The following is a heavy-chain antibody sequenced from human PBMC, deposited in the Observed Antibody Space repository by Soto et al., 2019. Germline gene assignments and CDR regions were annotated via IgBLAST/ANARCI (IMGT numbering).Heavy chain of an antibody. D-gene: IGHD1-1*01. Sequence: PSETLSLTCTVSGGSVSSGSYYWSWIRQPPGKGLEWIGYIYYSGSYNYNPSLESRLTISIDTSKNQFSLRLASVTAADTAVYYCARTLPNRQLFDSWSQGTLVTVS. J-gene: IGHJ4*02. CDR2: IYYSGSY. V-gene: IGHV4-61*01. CDR3: ARTLPNRQLFDS. CDR1: GGSVSSGSYY.